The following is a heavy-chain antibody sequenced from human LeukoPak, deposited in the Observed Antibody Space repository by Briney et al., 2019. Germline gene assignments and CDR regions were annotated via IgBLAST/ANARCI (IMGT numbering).Heavy chain of an antibody. CDR3: ARDWGSSMITFGGVVYDY. Sequence: GASVKVSCKASGYTFTGYYMHWVRQAPGQGLEWMGWINPNSGGTNYAQKFQGRVTMTRDTSISTAYMELSRLRSDDTAVYYCARDWGSSMITFGGVVYDYWGQGTLVTVSS. CDR2: INPNSGGT. V-gene: IGHV1-2*02. D-gene: IGHD3-16*01. J-gene: IGHJ4*02. CDR1: GYTFTGYY.